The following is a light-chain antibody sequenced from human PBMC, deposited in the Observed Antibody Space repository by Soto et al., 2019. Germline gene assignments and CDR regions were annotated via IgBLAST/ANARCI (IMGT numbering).Light chain of an antibody. J-gene: IGKJ1*01. CDR1: QGIRHY. Sequence: DIQMTQSPSSLSASVGDRVTITCRASQGIRHYLAWYQQKPGKVPRLLIYEASNVQSGVPSRFRGSGSGTEFTLTISSLQPEDAATYYCQNFDRAPQTFGQGTKVDIK. V-gene: IGKV1-27*01. CDR3: QNFDRAPQT. CDR2: EAS.